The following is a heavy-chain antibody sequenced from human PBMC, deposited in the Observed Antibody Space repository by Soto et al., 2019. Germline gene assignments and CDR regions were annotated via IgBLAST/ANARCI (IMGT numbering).Heavy chain of an antibody. CDR3: ARIRGWVWRGANEY. CDR1: GFSLSNARMS. CDR2: IFSNDAQ. Sequence: QVTLKESGPVLVKPTETLTLTCTVSGFSLSNARMSVSWIRQPPGKALEWLAHIFSNDAQSYSASLKSRHTISKDTSKSQVVRTMTTMDPVDTATYYCARIRGWVWRGANEYWGQGTLVTVSS. J-gene: IGHJ4*02. V-gene: IGHV2-26*01. D-gene: IGHD3-10*01.